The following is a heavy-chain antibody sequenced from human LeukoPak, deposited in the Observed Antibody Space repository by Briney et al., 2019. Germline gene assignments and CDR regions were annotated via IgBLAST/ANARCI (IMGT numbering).Heavy chain of an antibody. CDR3: ARLRDYGSGSSYNNWFDP. J-gene: IGHJ5*02. D-gene: IGHD3-10*01. V-gene: IGHV4-34*01. CDR2: INHSGST. Sequence: TASETLSLTCAVYGGSFSGYYWSWIRQPPGKGLEWIGEINHSGSTNYNPSLKSRVTISVDTSKNQFSLKLSSVTAADTAVYYCARLRDYGSGSSYNNWFDPWGQGTLVTVSS. CDR1: GGSFSGYY.